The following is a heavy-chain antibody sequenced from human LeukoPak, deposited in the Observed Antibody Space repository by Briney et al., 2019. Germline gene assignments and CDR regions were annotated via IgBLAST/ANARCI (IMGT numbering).Heavy chain of an antibody. CDR1: GLTFNSYW. CDR3: ATVGYDGSAYSLFDY. D-gene: IGHD3-22*01. CDR2: INSDGSST. Sequence: GGSLTLSCAASGLTFNSYWMHCARQAPGKGLVWVSRINSDGSSTIYADSVKGRFTISRDNAKNTLYLQMNSLRAADTAVYYCATVGYDGSAYSLFDYWGQGTLVTVSS. V-gene: IGHV3-74*01. J-gene: IGHJ4*02.